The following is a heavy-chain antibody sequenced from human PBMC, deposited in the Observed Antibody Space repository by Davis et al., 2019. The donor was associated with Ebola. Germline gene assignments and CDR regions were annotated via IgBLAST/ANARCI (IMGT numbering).Heavy chain of an antibody. J-gene: IGHJ4*02. CDR3: AREVAGGFDY. CDR2: IYHSGST. D-gene: IGHD6-19*01. Sequence: SETLSLTCAVYGGSFSGYYWSWIRQPPGKGLEWIGEIYHSGSTNYNPSLKSRVTISVDKSKNQFSLKLSSVTAADTAVYYCAREVAGGFDYWGQGTLVTVSS. V-gene: IGHV4-34*01. CDR1: GGSFSGYY.